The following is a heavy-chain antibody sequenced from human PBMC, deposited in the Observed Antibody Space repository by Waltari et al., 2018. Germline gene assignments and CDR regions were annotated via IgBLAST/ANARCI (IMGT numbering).Heavy chain of an antibody. V-gene: IGHV4-39*07. CDR2: TYYDGTT. Sequence: QPQLQESGTRLVKPSETMSLTCSVSGVSRIYNCYFLCRVRQPPGKGLEWIGSTYYDGTTHYNSALKGRGTISGDPTKNQFSLEISSTTAADTAVYYCARDPTKGVYNWFDPWGQGILVIVSS. CDR1: GVSRIYNCYF. CDR3: ARDPTKGVYNWFDP. D-gene: IGHD3-10*01. J-gene: IGHJ5*02.